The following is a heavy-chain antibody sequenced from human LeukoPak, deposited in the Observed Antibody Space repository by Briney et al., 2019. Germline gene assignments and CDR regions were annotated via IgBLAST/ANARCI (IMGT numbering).Heavy chain of an antibody. J-gene: IGHJ4*02. CDR3: STGGNNWYAIDY. D-gene: IGHD1-1*01. V-gene: IGHV3-15*01. CDR2: IKSKTDGGTT. Sequence: PGGSLRLSCAASGFTFSNAWMSWVRQAPGKGLEWVGRIKSKTDGGTTDYAAPVKGRFTISRDDSKNTLYLQMNSLKTEDTAVYCCSTGGNNWYAIDYWGQGTLVTVSS. CDR1: GFTFSNAW.